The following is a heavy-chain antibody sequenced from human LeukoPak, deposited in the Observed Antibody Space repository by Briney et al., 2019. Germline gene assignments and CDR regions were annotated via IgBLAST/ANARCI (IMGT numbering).Heavy chain of an antibody. CDR2: INPKSGGT. D-gene: IGHD2-2*01. CDR1: VYTFTYYY. J-gene: IGHJ4*02. Sequence: ASVTVSFTASVYTFTYYYIHWVRQAPGQGLECMGWINPKSGGTNYEQKFQGRVTMTRDTSISTAYMELSSLRSDDTAVYYCARGCGTSCVKEGLRLGDWGQGTLVTVSS. CDR3: ARGCGTSCVKEGLRLGD. V-gene: IGHV1-2*02.